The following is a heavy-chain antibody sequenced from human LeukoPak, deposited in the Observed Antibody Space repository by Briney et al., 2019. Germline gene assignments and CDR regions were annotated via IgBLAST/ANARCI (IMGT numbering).Heavy chain of an antibody. CDR2: IYYSGTT. CDR3: VKEYYGSGRDSNWFDP. Sequence: SEILSLTCAVYGGSFSGDYWSWIRQPPGKGLEWIGSIYYSGTTYYNPSLKSRVTISVDTSKNQFSLKLSSVTAADTAVYYCVKEYYGSGRDSNWFDPWGQGTLVTVSS. D-gene: IGHD3-10*01. CDR1: GGSFSGDY. J-gene: IGHJ5*02. V-gene: IGHV4-34*01.